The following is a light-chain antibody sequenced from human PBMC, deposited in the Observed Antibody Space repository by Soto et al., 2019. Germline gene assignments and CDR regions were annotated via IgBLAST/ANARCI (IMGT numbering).Light chain of an antibody. J-gene: IGKJ2*01. V-gene: IGKV1-39*01. CDR2: AAS. CDR3: QQSNNTPPT. CDR1: QSISSY. Sequence: EILMTQSPSSLSASLGERATITCRASQSISSYLNWYQQKPGKAPKLLIYAASSLPSGVPTRFSGSGSGTDFTLTISSLQSEDFATYYCQQSNNTPPTFGQGTKLEIK.